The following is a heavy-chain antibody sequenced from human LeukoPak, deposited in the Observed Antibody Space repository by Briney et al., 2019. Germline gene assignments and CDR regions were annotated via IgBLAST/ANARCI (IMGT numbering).Heavy chain of an antibody. CDR1: GGTFSSYA. Sequence: SVKVSCKASGGTFSSYAISWVRQAPGQGLEWMGGIIPIFGTANYAQKFQGRVTITADESTSTACMELSSLRSEDTAVYYCARDVEYSSSPYYFDYWGQGTLVTVSS. V-gene: IGHV1-69*13. CDR3: ARDVEYSSSPYYFDY. CDR2: IIPIFGTA. J-gene: IGHJ4*02. D-gene: IGHD6-6*01.